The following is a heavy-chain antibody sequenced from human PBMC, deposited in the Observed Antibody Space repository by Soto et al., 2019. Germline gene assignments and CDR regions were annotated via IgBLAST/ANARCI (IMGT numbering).Heavy chain of an antibody. Sequence: PSETRSLTCTVPGASVSSGAYYWIWIRQPPEKGLEWIGYIYYSGITNYNPSLKSRVTISVDMSKNQFSLKLTSVTAADTAVYYCARAISTGYNILTGYYMDYWGQGSLVTVSS. CDR1: GASVSSGAYY. D-gene: IGHD3-9*01. V-gene: IGHV4-61*08. CDR3: ARAISTGYNILTGYYMDY. J-gene: IGHJ4*02. CDR2: IYYSGIT.